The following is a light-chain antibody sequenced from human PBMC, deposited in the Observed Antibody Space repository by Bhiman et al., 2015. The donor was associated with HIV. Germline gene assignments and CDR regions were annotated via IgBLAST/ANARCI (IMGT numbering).Light chain of an antibody. CDR3: SSKTTSPTFHVL. V-gene: IGLV2-14*03. Sequence: QSALTQPASVSGSPGQSITISCTGTSSNIGNYNYVSWYQHHPGKVPKLMIFDVSKRPSGVSDRFSGSKSGNTASLTISGLQAEDEADYYCSSKTTSPTFHVLFGGGTKLTVL. J-gene: IGLJ2*01. CDR2: DVS. CDR1: SSNIGNYNY.